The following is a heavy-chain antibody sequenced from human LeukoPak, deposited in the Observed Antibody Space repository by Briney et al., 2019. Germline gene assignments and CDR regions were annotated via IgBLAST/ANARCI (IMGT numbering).Heavy chain of an antibody. CDR3: ARGRFDP. CDR1: GGSFSGYY. CDR2: INHSGST. J-gene: IGHJ5*02. Sequence: SETLPLTCAVYGGSFSGYYWSWIRQPPGKGLEWIGEINHSGSTNYNPSLKSRVTISVDTSKNQFSLKLSSVTAADTAVYYCARGRFDPWGQGTLVTLSS. V-gene: IGHV4-34*01.